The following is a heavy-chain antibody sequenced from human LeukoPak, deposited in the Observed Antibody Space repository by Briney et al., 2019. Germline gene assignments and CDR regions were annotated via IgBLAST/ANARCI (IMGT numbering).Heavy chain of an antibody. CDR2: ISWNGGSI. V-gene: IGHV3-9*03. D-gene: IGHD5-18*01. CDR1: GFTFGDYS. Sequence: GGSLRLSCAASGFTFGDYSMHWVRQAPGKGLEWVSGISWNGGSIGYADSVRGRFNISRDNAKNSLYLQMDSLRAEDMALYYSAKGGGYILLYYSDNWGQGTLVTVSS. J-gene: IGHJ4*02. CDR3: AKGGGYILLYYSDN.